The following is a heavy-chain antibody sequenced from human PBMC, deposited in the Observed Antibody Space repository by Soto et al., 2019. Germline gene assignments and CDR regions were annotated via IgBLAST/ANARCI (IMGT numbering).Heavy chain of an antibody. V-gene: IGHV4-34*01. J-gene: IGHJ4*02. CDR3: ARGRLSSSSSRRYYFDY. CDR2: INHSGST. Sequence: SETLSRTYAVYGGSFSGYYWSWIRQPPGKGLEWIGEINHSGSTNYNPSLKSRVTISVDTSKNQFSLKLRSVTAADTAVYYCARGRLSSSSSRRYYFDYWGQETLVTVSS. CDR1: GGSFSGYY. D-gene: IGHD6-6*01.